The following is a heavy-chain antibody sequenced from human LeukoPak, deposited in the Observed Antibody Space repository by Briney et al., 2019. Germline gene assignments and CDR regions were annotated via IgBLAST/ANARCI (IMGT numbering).Heavy chain of an antibody. V-gene: IGHV1-3*04. J-gene: IGHJ4*02. CDR3: AREGYGAIEY. CDR2: INIDKGNT. Sequence: ASVKVSCKASGYTFTSYAVHWVRQAPGQRLEWMGWINIDKGNTRYSQKFQDRVTITRDTSASTVYMELSSLISEDTAVYYCAREGYGAIEYWGQGILVTVSS. CDR1: GYTFTSYA. D-gene: IGHD2-15*01.